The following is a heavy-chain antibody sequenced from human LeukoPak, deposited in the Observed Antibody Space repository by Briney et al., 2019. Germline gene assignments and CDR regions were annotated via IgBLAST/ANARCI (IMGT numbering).Heavy chain of an antibody. V-gene: IGHV4-61*02. CDR3: ARDRTGWHFFDY. CDR1: GGPISSGSYY. CDR2: IYTSGST. D-gene: IGHD3-3*02. J-gene: IGHJ4*02. Sequence: SETLSLTCTVSGGPISSGSYYWSWIRQPAGKGLEWIGRIYTSGSTNYNPSLKSRVTISVDTSKNQFSLKLSSVTAADTAVYYCARDRTGWHFFDYWGQGTLVTVSS.